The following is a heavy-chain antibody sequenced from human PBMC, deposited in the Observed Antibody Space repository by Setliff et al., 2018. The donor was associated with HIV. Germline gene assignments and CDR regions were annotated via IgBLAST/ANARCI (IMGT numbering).Heavy chain of an antibody. D-gene: IGHD6-13*01. CDR1: GSTFSTYD. CDR2: MNPNSGNT. V-gene: IGHV1-8*01. J-gene: IGHJ6*02. CDR3: ASSWSRVPYYGMDV. Sequence: ASVKVSCKASGSTFSTYDINWVRQAPGQGPEWMGWMNPNSGNTGYAPKLQGRVTMTRNTSISTAYMELSSLRSDDTAVYYCASSWSRVPYYGMDVWGQGTTVTAP.